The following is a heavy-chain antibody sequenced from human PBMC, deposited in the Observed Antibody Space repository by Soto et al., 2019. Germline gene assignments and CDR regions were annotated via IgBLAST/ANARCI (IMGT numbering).Heavy chain of an antibody. J-gene: IGHJ6*02. CDR3: ARDTDDGGNTVNGMDV. CDR2: ISSSSSTI. CDR1: GFTFSSYS. V-gene: IGHV3-48*02. Sequence: EVQLVESGGGLVQPGGSLRLSCAASGFTFSSYSMNWVRQAPGKGLEWVSYISSSSSTIYYGDSVKGRFTISRDNAKNSLYLQMNSLRDEDTAVYYCARDTDDGGNTVNGMDVWGQGTTVTVSS. D-gene: IGHD4-17*01.